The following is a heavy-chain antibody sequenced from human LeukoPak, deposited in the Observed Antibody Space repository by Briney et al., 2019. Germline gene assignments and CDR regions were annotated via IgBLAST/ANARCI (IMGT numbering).Heavy chain of an antibody. CDR1: GFPLGSYG. J-gene: IGHJ4*02. CDR3: TKLATFGPGRYFAF. CDR2: ILGSGGFT. V-gene: IGHV3-23*01. D-gene: IGHD3-16*01. Sequence: GGSLRLSCAASGFPLGSYGMGWVRQAPGKGLEWVSVILGSGGFTYYADSVMGRFTISRDISRSTLYLQMDSLRAEDTALYYCTKLATFGPGRYFAFWGQGTLLTVSS.